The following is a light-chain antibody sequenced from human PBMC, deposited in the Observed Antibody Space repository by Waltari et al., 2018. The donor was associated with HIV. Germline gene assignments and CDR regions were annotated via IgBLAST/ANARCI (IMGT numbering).Light chain of an antibody. CDR1: QSDLDSSNKNNY. V-gene: IGKV4-1*01. CDR3: QQCYSTPYT. J-gene: IGKJ2*01. CDR2: CAS. Sequence: DIVMTQSPDSLAVSLGVRATIHCKTSQSDLDSSNKNNYLAWYQQKPGQPPKLLIYCASTRESAVPNRFSGSGSGTDVTHTSSSLQAEDVAVYYCQQCYSTPYTFGQGTKLEMK.